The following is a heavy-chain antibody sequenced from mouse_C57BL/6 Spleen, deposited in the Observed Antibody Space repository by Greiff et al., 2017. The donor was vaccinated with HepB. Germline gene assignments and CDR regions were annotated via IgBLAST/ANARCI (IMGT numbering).Heavy chain of an antibody. Sequence: ESGPGLVKPSQSLSLTCSVTGYSITSGYYWNWIRQFPGTKLEWMGYISYDGSNNYNPSLKNRISITRDTSKNQFFLKLNSVTTEDTATYYCARAGYSYFDYWGQGTTLTVSS. CDR3: ARAGYSYFDY. J-gene: IGHJ2*01. CDR2: ISYDGSN. D-gene: IGHD1-2*01. V-gene: IGHV3-6*01. CDR1: GYSITSGYY.